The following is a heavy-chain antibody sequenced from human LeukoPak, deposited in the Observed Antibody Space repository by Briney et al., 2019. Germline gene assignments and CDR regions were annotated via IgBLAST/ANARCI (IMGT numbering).Heavy chain of an antibody. CDR2: IIPIFGTA. V-gene: IGHV1-69*06. D-gene: IGHD3-10*01. Sequence: SSVKVSCKASGGTFSSYAISWVRQAPGQGLEWMGGIIPIFGTANYAQKFQGRVTITADKSTSTAYMELSSLRSEDTAVYYCARESITMVRGVIHRGVDYWGQGTLVTVSS. CDR3: ARESITMVRGVIHRGVDY. J-gene: IGHJ4*02. CDR1: GGTFSSYA.